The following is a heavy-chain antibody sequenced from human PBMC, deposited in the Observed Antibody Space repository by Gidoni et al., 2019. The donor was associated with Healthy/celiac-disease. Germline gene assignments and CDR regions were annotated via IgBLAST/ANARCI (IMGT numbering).Heavy chain of an antibody. D-gene: IGHD6-19*01. CDR3: AKDLKYSSGWYPDY. CDR1: GFTFSSYG. V-gene: IGHV3-30*18. J-gene: IGHJ4*02. CDR2: ISYDGSNK. Sequence: QVQLVESGGGVVQPGRSLRLSCAASGFTFSSYGMHWVRQAPGKGLEWVAVISYDGSNKYYADSVKGRFTISRDNSKNTLYLQMNSLRAEDTAVYYCAKDLKYSSGWYPDYWGQGTLVTVSS.